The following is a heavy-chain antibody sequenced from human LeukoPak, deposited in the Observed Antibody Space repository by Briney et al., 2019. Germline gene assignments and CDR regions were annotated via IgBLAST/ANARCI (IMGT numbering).Heavy chain of an antibody. CDR2: INPDSGGT. V-gene: IGHV1-2*02. CDR3: ARPPNEVAASGTMKY. CDR1: GYTFTGYY. J-gene: IGHJ1*01. D-gene: IGHD6-13*01. Sequence: EASVKVSCKASGYTFTGYYMHWVRQAPGQGLEWMGWINPDSGGTNFAQKFQGRVTMTRDTSISTAYMELSSLRSDDTAVYFCARPPNEVAASGTMKYWGQGTLVIVSS.